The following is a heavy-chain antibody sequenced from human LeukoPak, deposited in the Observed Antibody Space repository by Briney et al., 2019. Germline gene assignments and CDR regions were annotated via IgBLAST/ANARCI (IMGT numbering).Heavy chain of an antibody. V-gene: IGHV4-59*01. D-gene: IGHD3-10*01. CDR2: TYYSGST. CDR3: ARGSSGSGASVYYYYGMDV. J-gene: IGHJ6*02. Sequence: SETLSLTCTVSGGSISSYYWSWIRQPPGKGLEWIGYTYYSGSTNYNPSLKSRVTISVDTSKNQFSLKLSSVTAADTAVYYCARGSSGSGASVYYYYGMDVWGQGTTVTVSS. CDR1: GGSISSYY.